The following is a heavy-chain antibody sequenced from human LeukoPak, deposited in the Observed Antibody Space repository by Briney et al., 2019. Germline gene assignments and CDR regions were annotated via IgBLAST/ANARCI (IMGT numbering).Heavy chain of an antibody. CDR1: GGSFSGYY. CDR2: INHSGST. J-gene: IGHJ4*02. Sequence: SGTLSLTCAVYGGSFSGYYWSWIRQPPGKGLEWIGEINHSGSTNYNPSLKSRVTISVDTSKNQFSLKLSSVTAADTAVYYCARGKRAAALNWGQGTLVTVSS. D-gene: IGHD6-13*01. V-gene: IGHV4-34*01. CDR3: ARGKRAAALN.